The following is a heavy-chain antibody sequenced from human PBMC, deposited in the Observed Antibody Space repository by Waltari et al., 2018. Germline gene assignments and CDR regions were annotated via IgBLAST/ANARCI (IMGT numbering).Heavy chain of an antibody. Sequence: QVQLVQSGAEVKKPGSSVKVSCKASGGTFSSYAISWVRQAPGQGLEWMGRIIPSGGPANYARECQGRVTITADKSTSTAYMELSSRRSEGTAVYYCASGNDGSGSYYYWGQGTLVTVSS. V-gene: IGHV1-69*08. CDR1: GGTFSSYA. CDR3: ASGNDGSGSYYY. J-gene: IGHJ4*02. D-gene: IGHD3-10*01. CDR2: IIPSGGPA.